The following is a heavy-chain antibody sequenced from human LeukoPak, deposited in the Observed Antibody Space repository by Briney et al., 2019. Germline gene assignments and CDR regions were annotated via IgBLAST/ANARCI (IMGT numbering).Heavy chain of an antibody. CDR3: ARIHLGDYYFDY. Sequence: PSETLSLTCTVSGGSLRSGDYFWGWIRQPPGKGLECIGSIYLSGDTYYNRTLKSRVTISLDMSENQFSLKLTSVTAADTAIYYCARIHLGDYYFDYWGQGTLVTVSS. V-gene: IGHV4-39*07. D-gene: IGHD4-17*01. CDR1: GGSLRSGDYF. J-gene: IGHJ4*02. CDR2: IYLSGDT.